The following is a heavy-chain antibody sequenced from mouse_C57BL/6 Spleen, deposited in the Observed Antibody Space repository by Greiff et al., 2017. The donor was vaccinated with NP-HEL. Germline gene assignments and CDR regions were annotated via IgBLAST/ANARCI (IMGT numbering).Heavy chain of an antibody. J-gene: IGHJ3*01. Sequence: EVQLEEPGPGLVKPSQSLSLTCSVTGYSFTSGYYWNWNRQLPGNKLEWMGYISYDGSNNYNPYLKNRISITRDTSKNQLFLKLNSVTTEDTATYYCATDSSGSWFAYWGQGTLVTVSA. D-gene: IGHD3-2*02. CDR1: GYSFTSGYY. CDR3: ATDSSGSWFAY. CDR2: ISYDGSN. V-gene: IGHV3-6*01.